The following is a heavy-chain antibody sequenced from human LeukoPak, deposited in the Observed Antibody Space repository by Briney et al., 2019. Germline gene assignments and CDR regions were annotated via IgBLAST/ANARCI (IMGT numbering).Heavy chain of an antibody. J-gene: IGHJ4*02. D-gene: IGHD5-18*01. CDR2: IYYSGST. V-gene: IGHV4-59*01. CDR3: ARGMAGRYTYVPPCVFDS. CDR1: GGSISSYY. Sequence: SETLSLTCTVSGGSISSYYWSWIRQPPGKGLEWIGYIYYSGSTNYNPSLKSRVTISVDTSKNQFSLKLSAVTAADTPVYYCARGMAGRYTYVPPCVFDSSGQGSLVT.